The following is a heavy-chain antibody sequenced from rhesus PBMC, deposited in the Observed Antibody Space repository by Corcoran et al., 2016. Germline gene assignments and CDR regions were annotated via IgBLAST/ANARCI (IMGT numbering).Heavy chain of an antibody. J-gene: IGHJ4*01. CDR2: NKNKADGGTA. CDR1: GFTFSNYW. D-gene: IGHD5-24*01. Sequence: EVQLVESGGGLVQPGGSLRLSCAASGFTFSNYWMSWVRQAPGKGLEWGGRNKNKADGGTAAYAESVKGRFTISRDDSKNTLYLQMNSLKTEDTAVYYCTRGGRVGTVFDYWGQGVLVTVSS. CDR3: TRGGRVGTVFDY. V-gene: IGHV3-16*01.